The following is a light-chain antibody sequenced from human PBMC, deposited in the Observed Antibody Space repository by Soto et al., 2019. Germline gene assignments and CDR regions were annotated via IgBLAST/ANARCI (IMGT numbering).Light chain of an antibody. J-gene: IGLJ2*01. Sequence: QLVLTQPPSASGTPGQRVTISCSGSSSNIGSNYVYWYQQLPGTAPKLLIYKNNQRPSGVPDRFSGSKSGTSASLAISGLRYEDEADYYCAAWDDSLSGRVVFGGGTKLTVL. CDR3: AAWDDSLSGRVV. CDR1: SSNIGSNY. V-gene: IGLV1-47*01. CDR2: KNN.